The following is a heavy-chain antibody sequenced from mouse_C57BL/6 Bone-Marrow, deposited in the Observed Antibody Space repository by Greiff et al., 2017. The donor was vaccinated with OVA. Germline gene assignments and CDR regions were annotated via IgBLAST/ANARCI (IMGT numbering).Heavy chain of an antibody. Sequence: EVKLMESGGDLVKPGGSLKLSCAASGFTFSSYGMSWVRQTPDKRLAWVATISSGGSYTYYPDSVKGRFTISRDNAKNTLYLQMSSLKSEDTAMYYCARGYGSSPFAYWGQGTLVTVSA. J-gene: IGHJ3*01. CDR1: GFTFSSYG. V-gene: IGHV5-6*01. CDR2: ISSGGSYT. CDR3: ARGYGSSPFAY. D-gene: IGHD1-1*01.